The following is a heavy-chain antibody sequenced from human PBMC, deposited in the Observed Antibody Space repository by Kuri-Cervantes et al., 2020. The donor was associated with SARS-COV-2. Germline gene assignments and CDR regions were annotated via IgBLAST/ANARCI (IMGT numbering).Heavy chain of an antibody. CDR3: ARGGWYCSSTSGYPHDY. V-gene: IGHV3-30*04. Sequence: LSLICAASGCTFSSYAMHWVSQAPGKGLEWVAVISYDGSNKYYADSVKGRFTISRDNSKNRLYLQMNSLRAEDTAVYYCARGGWYCSSTSGYPHDYWGQGTRVTVSS. J-gene: IGHJ4*02. CDR2: ISYDGSNK. D-gene: IGHD2-2*01. CDR1: GCTFSSYA.